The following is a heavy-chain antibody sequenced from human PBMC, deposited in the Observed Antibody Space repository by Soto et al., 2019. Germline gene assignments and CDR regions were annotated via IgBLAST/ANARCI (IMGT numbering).Heavy chain of an antibody. Sequence: EVQLLESGGGLVQPGGSLRLSCAASGFTFSSHWMHWVRQVPGKGLVWLSHIRPDGSTTRDADSVQGRFITSRDNARSTLYLHMNSLRAEDTAVYFCTRDNNFSYDYWGQGILVTVSS. J-gene: IGHJ4*02. D-gene: IGHD1-1*01. V-gene: IGHV3-74*01. CDR2: IRPDGSTT. CDR3: TRDNNFSYDY. CDR1: GFTFSSHW.